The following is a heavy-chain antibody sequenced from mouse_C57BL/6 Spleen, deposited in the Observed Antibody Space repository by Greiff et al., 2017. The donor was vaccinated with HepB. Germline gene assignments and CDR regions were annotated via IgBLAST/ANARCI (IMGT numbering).Heavy chain of an antibody. V-gene: IGHV6-3*01. J-gene: IGHJ3*01. CDR3: TVYDGPTWFAY. CDR2: IRLKSDNYAT. CDR1: GFTFSNYW. D-gene: IGHD2-3*01. Sequence: EVQGVESGGGLVQPGGSMKLSCVASGFTFSNYWMNWVRQSPEKGLEWVAQIRLKSDNYATHYAESVKRRFTISRDDSKSSVYLQMNNLRAEDTGIYYCTVYDGPTWFAYWGQGTLVTVSA.